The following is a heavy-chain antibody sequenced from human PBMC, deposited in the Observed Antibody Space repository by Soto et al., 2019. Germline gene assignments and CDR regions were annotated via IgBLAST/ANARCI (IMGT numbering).Heavy chain of an antibody. CDR1: GFPFNDFA. Sequence: GGSLSLSCTVSGFPFNDFARNGVSQAPGNGLEWVGRISNQSDQETTEYAAAVKGRFTISRDTSNCIAYLQMNSLNHEDSAVYYCSVADSRVTANCSVYWGQGTPVTVSS. D-gene: IGHD5-18*01. CDR3: SVADSRVTANCSVY. CDR2: ISNQSDQETT. J-gene: IGHJ4*02. V-gene: IGHV3-49*04.